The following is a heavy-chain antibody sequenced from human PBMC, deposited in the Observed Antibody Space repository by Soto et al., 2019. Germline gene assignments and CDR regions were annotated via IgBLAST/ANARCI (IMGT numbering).Heavy chain of an antibody. D-gene: IGHD3-22*01. J-gene: IGHJ4*01. CDR1: GGSISSYY. V-gene: IGHV4-59*01. CDR2: IHYSGST. Sequence: SETLSLTCTVSGGSISSYYWSWIRQPPGKGLEWIGYIHYSGSTNYNPSLKSRVTMSLDTSKNQFSLKLSSVTAADTAVYFCARMNYDSSGYYIFDYWGQGTLVTVSS. CDR3: ARMNYDSSGYYIFDY.